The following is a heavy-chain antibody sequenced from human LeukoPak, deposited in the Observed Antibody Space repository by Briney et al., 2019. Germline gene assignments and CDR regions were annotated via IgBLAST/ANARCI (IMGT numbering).Heavy chain of an antibody. V-gene: IGHV3-9*03. J-gene: IGHJ4*02. CDR2: ISWNSGSI. CDR1: GFTFDDYA. CDR3: AKGLHTYGSGSSPYDY. D-gene: IGHD3-10*01. Sequence: GGSLRLSCAASGFTFDDYAMHWVRQAPGKGLEWVSGISWNSGSIGYADSVKGRFTISRDNAKNSLYLQMNSLRAEDMALYYCAKGLHTYGSGSSPYDYWGQGTLVTVSS.